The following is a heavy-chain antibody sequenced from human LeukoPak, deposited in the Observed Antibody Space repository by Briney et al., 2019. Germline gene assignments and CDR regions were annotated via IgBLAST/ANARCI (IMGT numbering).Heavy chain of an antibody. Sequence: PSETLSLTCTLSAYSLTIGYYWGWIRQPPGKGLEWIGSLYHSGRTSYNQSLKSRVTISVDQPTNQPSLKPSSVTAADTAVYYCARATVVNNLDYSGQGTLVTVSS. D-gene: IGHD2-21*01. CDR2: LYHSGRT. CDR3: ARATVVNNLDY. CDR1: AYSLTIGYY. V-gene: IGHV4-38-2*02. J-gene: IGHJ4*02.